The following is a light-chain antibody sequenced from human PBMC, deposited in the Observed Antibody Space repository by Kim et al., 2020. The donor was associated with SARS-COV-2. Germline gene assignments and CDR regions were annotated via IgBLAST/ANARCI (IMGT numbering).Light chain of an antibody. V-gene: IGLV3-19*01. CDR3: NSRDSSGNHWV. J-gene: IGLJ3*02. CDR1: SLRSYY. CDR2: GKI. Sequence: SSELTQDPVVSVALGQTVRITCQGDSLRSYYANWYQQKPGQAPVLVIYGKINRPSGIPDRFSGSSSGNTASLTITGAQAEAEADYYCNSRDSSGNHWVFG.